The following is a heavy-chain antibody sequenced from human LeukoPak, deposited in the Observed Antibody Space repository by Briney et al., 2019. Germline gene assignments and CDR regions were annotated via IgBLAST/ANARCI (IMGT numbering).Heavy chain of an antibody. V-gene: IGHV4-30-4*01. CDR2: IYHSGST. Sequence: SQTLSLTCTVSGGYISSADYYWSWVRQPPGKGLEWIGYIYHSGSTYYNPSLKSRLTMSVDTSKNQFSLKLSSVTAADTAVYYCARDGDAFDIWGQGTMVTVSS. CDR3: ARDGDAFDI. CDR1: GGYISSADYY. J-gene: IGHJ3*02.